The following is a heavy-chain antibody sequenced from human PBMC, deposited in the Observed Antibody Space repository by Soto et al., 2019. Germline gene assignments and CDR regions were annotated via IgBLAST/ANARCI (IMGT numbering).Heavy chain of an antibody. Sequence: QVQLVQSGAEVKKPGSSVKVSCKASGGTFSTYTITWVRQAPGQGLQWMGGIIPIFCTANYPQKFQGRVTLTADESTSTAYKELSSLRSEDTAIYYCARSLDSSGYWNNDFDHWGQGTLVTVSS. V-gene: IGHV1-69*01. CDR3: ARSLDSSGYWNNDFDH. D-gene: IGHD3-22*01. CDR2: IIPIFCTA. J-gene: IGHJ5*02. CDR1: GGTFSTYT.